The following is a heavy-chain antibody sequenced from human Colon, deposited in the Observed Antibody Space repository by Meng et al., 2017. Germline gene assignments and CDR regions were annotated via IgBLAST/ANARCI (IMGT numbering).Heavy chain of an antibody. Sequence: GSLRLSCAASGFTFSSYAMHWVRQAPGKGLEWVAVILYDGSNKYYAESVMGRFTISRDNSKNTLYLQMNSLRAEDTAVYYCASEFSDSGYDYYYYYGMDVWGQGTTVTVSS. CDR2: ILYDGSNK. D-gene: IGHD5-12*01. CDR1: GFTFSSYA. CDR3: ASEFSDSGYDYYYYYGMDV. V-gene: IGHV3-30*04. J-gene: IGHJ6*02.